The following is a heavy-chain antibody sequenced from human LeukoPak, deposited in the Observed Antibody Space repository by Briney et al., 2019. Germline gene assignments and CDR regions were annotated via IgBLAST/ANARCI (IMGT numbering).Heavy chain of an antibody. CDR3: ARLKYWYFDL. CDR1: GGSISSSSYY. V-gene: IGHV4-39*01. J-gene: IGHJ2*01. CDR2: IYYSGST. Sequence: PSETLSLTCTVSGGSISSSSYYWVWIRQPPGRGMVWIGSIYYSGSTYYNPALKSRVTISEDTSKNQFSLKLSSVAAADTAVYYCARLKYWYFDLWGRGTLVTVSS.